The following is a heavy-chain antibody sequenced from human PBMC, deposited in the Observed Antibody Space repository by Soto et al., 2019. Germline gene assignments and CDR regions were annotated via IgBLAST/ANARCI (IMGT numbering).Heavy chain of an antibody. CDR3: GRRANRGMDV. CDR1: GGSFSNYA. V-gene: IGHV1-69*06. CDR2: VIPVFNSA. J-gene: IGHJ6*02. Sequence: QVQLVQSGPEMRKPGSSVKVSCKSSGGSFSNYAISWVRQAPGQGLEWLGGVIPVFNSANYAPKFQGRVTLTADTSTSTADMEVSSLTPDGTAVYYCGRRANRGMDVWGQGTTVTVSS. D-gene: IGHD2-8*01.